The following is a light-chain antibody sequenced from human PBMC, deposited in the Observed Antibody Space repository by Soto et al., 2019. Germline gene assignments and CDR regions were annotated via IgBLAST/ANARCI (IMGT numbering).Light chain of an antibody. Sequence: DIHMTQNTSSLSASVGDRVTITFQASQNINNYLNWYQQKPGRAPKLLIYDASNLEAGVPSRFRGSGSGTDFTFTISRLQPEDIATYYCQQYENLPTFGQGRRLEIK. CDR1: QNINNY. V-gene: IGKV1-33*01. J-gene: IGKJ5*01. CDR3: QQYENLPT. CDR2: DAS.